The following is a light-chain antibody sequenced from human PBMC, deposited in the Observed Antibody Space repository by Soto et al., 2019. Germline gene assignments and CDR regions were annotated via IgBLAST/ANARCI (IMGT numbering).Light chain of an antibody. CDR3: CSYAGSSTSVV. Sequence: SVLTQPASVSGSPGQSITISCTGTSSDVGSYNLVSWYQQHPGKAPKLMIYEGSKRPSGVSNRFSGSKSGNTASLTISGLQAEDEADYYCCSYAGSSTSVVIGGRTKVTVL. J-gene: IGLJ2*01. CDR2: EGS. CDR1: SSDVGSYNL. V-gene: IGLV2-23*01.